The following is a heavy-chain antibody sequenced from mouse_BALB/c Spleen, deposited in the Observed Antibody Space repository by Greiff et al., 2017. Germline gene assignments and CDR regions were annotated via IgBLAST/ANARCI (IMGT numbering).Heavy chain of an antibody. J-gene: IGHJ4*01. V-gene: IGHV1-39*01. CDR3: ARGDGNYGYYAMDY. D-gene: IGHD2-1*01. CDR1: GYSFTGYN. CDR2: IDPYYGGT. Sequence: EVQLQQSVPELEKPGASVKISCKASGYSFTGYNMNWVKQSNGKSLEWIGNIDPYYGGTSYNQKFKGKATLTVDKSSSTAYMQLKSLTSEDSAVYDCARGDGNYGYYAMDYWGQGTSVTVSS.